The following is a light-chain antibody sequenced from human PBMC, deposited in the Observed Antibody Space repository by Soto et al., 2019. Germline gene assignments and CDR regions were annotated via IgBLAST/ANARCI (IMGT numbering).Light chain of an antibody. CDR1: QSVNSN. J-gene: IGKJ4*01. Sequence: EKVMTQSPAALSVSPGERATLSCRASQSVNSNLAWYQRKPGQAPRLLLYGASTRATGIPARFSGSASGTEFTLTVSSLQSEYSAVYYCQQYNVRPLTFVGGTKVEIK. V-gene: IGKV3-15*01. CDR3: QQYNVRPLT. CDR2: GAS.